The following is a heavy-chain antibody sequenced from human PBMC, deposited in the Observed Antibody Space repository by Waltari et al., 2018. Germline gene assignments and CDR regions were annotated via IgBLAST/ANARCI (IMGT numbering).Heavy chain of an antibody. J-gene: IGHJ3*02. CDR2: ISSSSSYR. CDR3: ARDSGDYYDSSGSPAGAFDI. D-gene: IGHD3-22*01. V-gene: IGHV3-21*01. Sequence: EVQLVESGGGLVKPGGSLRLSCAASGFTFSSYSMNWVRQAPGTGLEWVSSISSSSSYRYYADSVKGRFTISRDNAKNSLYLQMNSLRAEDTAVYYCARDSGDYYDSSGSPAGAFDIWGQGTMVTVSS. CDR1: GFTFSSYS.